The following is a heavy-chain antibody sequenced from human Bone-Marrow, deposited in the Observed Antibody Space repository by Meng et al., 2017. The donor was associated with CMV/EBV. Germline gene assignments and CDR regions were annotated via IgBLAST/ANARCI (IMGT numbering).Heavy chain of an antibody. CDR3: ARERYYGSGKLCYFDY. Sequence: QVQLQESGPGLVKPSETLSLTCTVSGGSISSYYWSWIRPPAGKGLEWIGRIYTSGSTNYNPSLKSRVTMSVDTSKNQFSLKLSSVTAADTAVYYCARERYYGSGKLCYFDYWGQGTLVTVSS. J-gene: IGHJ4*02. D-gene: IGHD3-10*01. CDR2: IYTSGST. V-gene: IGHV4-4*07. CDR1: GGSISSYY.